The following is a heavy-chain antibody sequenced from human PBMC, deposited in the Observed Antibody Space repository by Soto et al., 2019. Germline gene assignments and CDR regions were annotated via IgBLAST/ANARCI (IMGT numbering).Heavy chain of an antibody. CDR3: ARESGGATATLDYYYFYMDV. CDR2: INPNGGVT. V-gene: IGHV1-2*04. J-gene: IGHJ6*03. D-gene: IGHD5-12*01. CDR1: GDSFNDYY. Sequence: QVQLVQSGAEVRKPGASVTVSCRSSGDSFNDYYIHWVRQAPGQGFEWMGWINPNGGVTKYAQKSQGCVGKTRDTSIRTVDLQLSRLRSDDTAVYYCARESGGATATLDYYYFYMDVWGTGTTVTVSS.